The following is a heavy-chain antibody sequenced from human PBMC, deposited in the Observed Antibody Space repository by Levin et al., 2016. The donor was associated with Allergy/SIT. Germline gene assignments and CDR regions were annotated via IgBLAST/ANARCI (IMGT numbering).Heavy chain of an antibody. D-gene: IGHD1-7*01. Sequence: WIRQPPGKGLVWVSRINSDGSSTSYADSVKGRFTISRDNAKNTLYLQMNSLRAEDTAVYYCARSREGWNSQPTMGIWGQGTLVTVSS. CDR2: INSDGSST. J-gene: IGHJ4*02. V-gene: IGHV3-74*01. CDR3: ARSREGWNSQPTMGI.